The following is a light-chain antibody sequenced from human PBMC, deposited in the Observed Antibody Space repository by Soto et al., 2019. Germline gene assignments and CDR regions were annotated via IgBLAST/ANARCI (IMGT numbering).Light chain of an antibody. V-gene: IGKV1-12*01. CDR2: GGS. CDR3: QQAYSFPPT. J-gene: IGKJ1*01. Sequence: DIQMTQSPSSVSASVGDRVTITCRASQGISGWLAWYQQRPGKAPDLLIYGGSSLRSGVPSRFSATGSETDFTLTISSLQPEDFATYYCQQAYSFPPTFGQGTKVEVK. CDR1: QGISGW.